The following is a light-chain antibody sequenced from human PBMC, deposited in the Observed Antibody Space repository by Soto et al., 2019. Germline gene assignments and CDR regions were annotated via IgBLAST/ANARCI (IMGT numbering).Light chain of an antibody. Sequence: EIVLTQSPATLSVSPGDRVTLSCRASQRVAINVAWYQQKPGQSPRLLIYDASTRATGIPARFSGSGSGTDFTLTISSLQSEDFAVSYCQQYNSWPSYIFGQGTKLEIK. CDR3: QQYNSWPSYI. J-gene: IGKJ2*01. CDR1: QRVAIN. CDR2: DAS. V-gene: IGKV3-15*01.